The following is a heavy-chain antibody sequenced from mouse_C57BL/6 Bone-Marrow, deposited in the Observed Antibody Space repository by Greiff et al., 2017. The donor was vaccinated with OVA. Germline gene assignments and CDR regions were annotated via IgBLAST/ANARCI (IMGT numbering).Heavy chain of an antibody. CDR3: TRDRTVKYFDV. V-gene: IGHV5-9-1*02. D-gene: IGHD1-1*01. J-gene: IGHJ1*03. CDR1: GFTFSSYA. Sequence: EVKVVESGEGLVKPGGSLKLSCAASGFTFSSYAMSWVRQTPEKRLEWVAYISSGGDSIYYADTVKGRFTISSDNARNTLYLQMSSLKSEDTAMYYCTRDRTVKYFDVWGTGTTVTVSS. CDR2: ISSGGDSI.